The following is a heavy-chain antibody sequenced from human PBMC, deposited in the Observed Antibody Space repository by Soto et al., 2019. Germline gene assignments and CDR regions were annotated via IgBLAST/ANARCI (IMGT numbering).Heavy chain of an antibody. CDR1: GYTFTNYD. D-gene: IGHD7-27*01. V-gene: IGHV1-8*01. CDR3: ARSRGGTGVHFDF. CDR2: MNPDSGDT. Sequence: ASVKVSCKASGYTFTNYDINWVRQATGQGPEWMGWMNPDSGDTGYVPNFQGRVSMTRSTSISTAYMELSDRRSEDTAVYYCARSRGGTGVHFDFWGQGTQVTVSS. J-gene: IGHJ4*02.